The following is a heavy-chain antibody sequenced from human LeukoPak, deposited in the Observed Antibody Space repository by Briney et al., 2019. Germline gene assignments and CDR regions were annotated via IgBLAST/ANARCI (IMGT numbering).Heavy chain of an antibody. Sequence: GGSLRLSCAASGFTFGAFSMNWVRQAPGKGLEWVSNIRSDSSDMFYADSVKGRFTISRDNAKSSLYLQMNSLRAEDTALYHCARHSPLWGYWGQGTLVTVSS. D-gene: IGHD7-27*01. CDR3: ARHSPLWGY. J-gene: IGHJ4*02. CDR1: GFTFGAFS. V-gene: IGHV3-21*05. CDR2: IRSDSSDM.